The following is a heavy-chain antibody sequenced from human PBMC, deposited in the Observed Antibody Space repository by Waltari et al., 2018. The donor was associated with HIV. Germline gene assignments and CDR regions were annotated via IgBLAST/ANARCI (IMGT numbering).Heavy chain of an antibody. D-gene: IGHD2-21*02. CDR1: GFPVGSNY. V-gene: IGHV3-66*01. CDR2: IYSGGST. J-gene: IGHJ6*02. Sequence: EVQLVESGGGLVQPGGSLRLPCAASGFPVGSNYMSWVRQAPGKGLEWVSVIYSGGSTYYADSVKGRFTISRDNSKNTLYLQMNSLRAEDTAVYYCASIAYCGGDCYPRGMDVWGQGTTVTVSS. CDR3: ASIAYCGGDCYPRGMDV.